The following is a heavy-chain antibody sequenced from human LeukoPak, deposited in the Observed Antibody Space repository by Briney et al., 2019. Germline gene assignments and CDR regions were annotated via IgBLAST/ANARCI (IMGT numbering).Heavy chain of an antibody. V-gene: IGHV6-1*01. J-gene: IGHJ6*03. CDR3: AATPSRIAVAGTPLDYYYMDV. CDR1: GDSVSSKTAG. Sequence: SQTLSLTCDISGDSVSSKTAGWHWIRQSPSRGLEWLGRTYYRSKWHNDYAVSVRSRITISPDTSKNQVSLQLNSVTPEDTAVYYCAATPSRIAVAGTPLDYYYMDVWGKGTTVTVSS. D-gene: IGHD6-19*01. CDR2: TYYRSKWHN.